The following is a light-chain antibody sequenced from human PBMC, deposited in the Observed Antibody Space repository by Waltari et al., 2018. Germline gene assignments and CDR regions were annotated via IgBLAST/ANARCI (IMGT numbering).Light chain of an antibody. Sequence: QSALTQPASVSGSHGQSITISCTGTISDVGTYNLVSWYQQHPGKAPKLIIYEDNKRPSGVSDRLSGSKSGNTASLTISGLQAEDEADYYCCTYVGRTTFHVTFGGGTKLTVL. V-gene: IGLV2-23*02. CDR1: ISDVGTYNL. J-gene: IGLJ2*01. CDR2: EDN. CDR3: CTYVGRTTFHVT.